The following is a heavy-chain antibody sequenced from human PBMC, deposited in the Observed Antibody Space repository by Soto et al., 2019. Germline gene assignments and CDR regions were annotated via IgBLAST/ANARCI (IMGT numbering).Heavy chain of an antibody. D-gene: IGHD1-7*01. V-gene: IGHV3-23*01. CDR3: ARGGRGTNYNWYFDL. CDR2: ISGSGSIT. CDR1: GFTFNKHA. J-gene: IGHJ2*01. Sequence: VGSLRLSCVASGFTFNKHALAWVRQAPGKGLEWVSAISGSGSITNYADSVKGRFTISRDNSNDTLFLQMSSLTAEDTAIYFCARGGRGTNYNWYFDLWGRGTLV.